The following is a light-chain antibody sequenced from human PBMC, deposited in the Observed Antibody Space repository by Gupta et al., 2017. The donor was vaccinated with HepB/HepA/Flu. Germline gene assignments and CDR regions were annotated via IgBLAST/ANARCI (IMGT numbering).Light chain of an antibody. CDR2: GNS. CDR3: QSYDSSLSVV. V-gene: IGLV1-40*01. J-gene: IGLJ2*01. CDR1: SSNIGAGYD. Sequence: QSVLTQPPSVSGATGQRVTISCTGSSSNIGAGYDVHWYQQLPGTAPKLLIYGNSNRPSGVPDRFSGSKPGTSASLAITGLQAEDEADYYCQSYDSSLSVVFGGGTKLTVL.